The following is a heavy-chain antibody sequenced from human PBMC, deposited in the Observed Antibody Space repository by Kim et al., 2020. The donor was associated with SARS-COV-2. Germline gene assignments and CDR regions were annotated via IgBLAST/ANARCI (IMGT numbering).Heavy chain of an antibody. CDR2: IWYDGSNK. CDR3: ATSYSGSYSFADY. CDR1: GFTFSSYG. V-gene: IGHV3-33*01. J-gene: IGHJ4*02. Sequence: GGSLRLSCAASGFTFSSYGMHWVRQAPGKGLEWVAVIWYDGSNKYYADSVKGRFTISRDNSKNTLYLQMNSLRAEDTAVYYCATSYSGSYSFADYWGQGTLVTVSS. D-gene: IGHD1-26*01.